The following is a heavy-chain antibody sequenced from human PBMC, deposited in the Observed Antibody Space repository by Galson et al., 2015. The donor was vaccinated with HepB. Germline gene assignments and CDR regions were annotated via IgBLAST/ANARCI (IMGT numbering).Heavy chain of an antibody. V-gene: IGHV6-1*01. CDR3: ARDLVEYSSGWYGFDY. CDR1: GDSVSSNSAA. J-gene: IGHJ4*02. Sequence: CAISGDSVSSNSAAWNWIRQSPSRGLEWPGRTYYRSKWYNDYAVSVKSRITINPDTSKNQFSLQLNSVTPEDTAVYYCARDLVEYSSGWYGFDYWGQGTLVTVSS. CDR2: TYYRSKWYN. D-gene: IGHD6-19*01.